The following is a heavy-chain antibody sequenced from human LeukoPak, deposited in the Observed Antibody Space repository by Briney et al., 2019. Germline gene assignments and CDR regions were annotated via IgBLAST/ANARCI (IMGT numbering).Heavy chain of an antibody. CDR1: GYIFSNYW. D-gene: IGHD2-21*02. V-gene: IGHV5-51*01. CDR2: IYPGDSET. Sequence: GESLKISCQASGYIFSNYWIGWVRQMPGKGLEWMAIIYPGDSETKYSPSFQGQVTISVDKSISTAYLQWSNLKASDTAIYYCARHRCGGDCYSDYWGQGTLVTVSS. CDR3: ARHRCGGDCYSDY. J-gene: IGHJ4*02.